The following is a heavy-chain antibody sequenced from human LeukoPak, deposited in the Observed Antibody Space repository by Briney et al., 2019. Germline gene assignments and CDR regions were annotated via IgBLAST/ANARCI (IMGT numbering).Heavy chain of an antibody. V-gene: IGHV3-43*01. CDR1: GFTFDDYT. CDR3: AEDFRGYYGMDV. Sequence: GGSLRLSCAASGFTFDDYTMHWVRQAPGKGLEWVSLISWDGGSTYYADSVKGRFTISRDNSKNSLYLQMNSLRTEGTALYYCAEDFRGYYGMDVWGQGTTVTVSS. CDR2: ISWDGGST. D-gene: IGHD3-16*01. J-gene: IGHJ6*02.